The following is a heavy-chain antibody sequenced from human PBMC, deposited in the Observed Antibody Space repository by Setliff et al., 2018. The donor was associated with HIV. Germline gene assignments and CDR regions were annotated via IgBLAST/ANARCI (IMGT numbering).Heavy chain of an antibody. CDR1: GGSISSDNYY. CDR3: ARHRDPPGTSWIYYYYYMDL. V-gene: IGHV4-61*02. CDR2: IYSPGST. D-gene: IGHD6-13*01. J-gene: IGHJ6*03. Sequence: PSETLSLTCTVSGGSISSDNYYWSWIRQPAGKGLEWMGRIYSPGSTNYSPSLKSRLSISIDTSKNQFSLRLSSVTAADTGVYYCARHRDPPGTSWIYYYYYMDLWGEGTTVTVSS.